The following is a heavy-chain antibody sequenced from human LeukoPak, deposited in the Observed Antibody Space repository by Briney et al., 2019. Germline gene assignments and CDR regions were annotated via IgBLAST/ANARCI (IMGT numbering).Heavy chain of an antibody. Sequence: ASVKVSCKASGYNFNTYVMHWLRQAPGQRPEWMGWINAGNGKTKYSQDFQGRVTITRDTSASTVYMELSSLRSEDMAVYYCALSEWEADYWGQGTLVTVSS. CDR2: INAGNGKT. CDR3: ALSEWEADY. J-gene: IGHJ4*02. CDR1: GYNFNTYV. V-gene: IGHV1-3*03. D-gene: IGHD1-26*01.